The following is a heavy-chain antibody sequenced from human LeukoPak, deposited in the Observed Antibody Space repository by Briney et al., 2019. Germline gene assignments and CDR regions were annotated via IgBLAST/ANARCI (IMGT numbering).Heavy chain of an antibody. Sequence: GGSLRLSCAASGFTFSSYSMNWVRQAPGKGLEWVSSINNSSSYIYYADSVKGRFTISRDNAKTSLYLQMNSLRAEDTAVYYCARDRMGSSWYNGMDVWGQGTTVTVSS. CDR3: ARDRMGSSWYNGMDV. V-gene: IGHV3-21*01. J-gene: IGHJ6*02. CDR1: GFTFSSYS. D-gene: IGHD6-13*01. CDR2: INNSSSYI.